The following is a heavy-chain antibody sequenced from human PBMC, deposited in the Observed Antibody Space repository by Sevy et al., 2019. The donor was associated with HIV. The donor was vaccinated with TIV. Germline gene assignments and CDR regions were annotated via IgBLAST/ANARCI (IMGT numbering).Heavy chain of an antibody. CDR3: GEMATIGDGFDV. D-gene: IGHD5-12*01. CDR2: ISGSGIST. J-gene: IGHJ3*01. Sequence: GGSLRLSCVASGFTFSHYAVSWVRQAPGKGLEWVSAISGSGISTYYADSVKGRFTISRDKSKNTLYLQMNSLRAEDTAVYYCGEMATIGDGFDVWGQGTMVTVSS. CDR1: GFTFSHYA. V-gene: IGHV3-23*01.